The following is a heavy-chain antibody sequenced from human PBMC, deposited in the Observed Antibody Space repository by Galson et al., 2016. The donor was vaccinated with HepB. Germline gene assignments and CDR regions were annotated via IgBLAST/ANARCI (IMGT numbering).Heavy chain of an antibody. CDR3: ARENHYVLDV. Sequence: SLRLSCAATGFPFSVYWMQWVRQVPGKGLVWVSRLTTDGIIGYADSVMGRFTISRDNAKNTLYLHMDSLRAEATAVYYCARENHYVLDVWGQGTTVTVSS. CDR1: GFPFSVYW. D-gene: IGHD1-14*01. CDR2: LTTDGII. V-gene: IGHV3-74*01. J-gene: IGHJ6*02.